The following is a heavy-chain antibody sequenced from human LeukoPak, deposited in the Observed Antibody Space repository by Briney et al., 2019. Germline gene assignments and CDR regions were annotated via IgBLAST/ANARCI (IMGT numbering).Heavy chain of an antibody. D-gene: IGHD2-2*01. V-gene: IGHV1-2*02. CDR2: INPNSGGT. CDR1: GGTFSSYA. J-gene: IGHJ4*02. Sequence: GSSVKVSCKASGGTFSSYAISWVRQAPGQGLEWMGWINPNSGGTNYAQKFQGRVTMTRDTSISTAYMELSRLRSDDTAVYYCAAVPAGIYYFDYWGQGTLVTVSS. CDR3: AAVPAGIYYFDY.